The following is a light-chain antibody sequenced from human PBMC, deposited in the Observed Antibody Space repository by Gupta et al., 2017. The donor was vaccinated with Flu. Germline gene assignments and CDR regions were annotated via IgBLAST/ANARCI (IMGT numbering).Light chain of an antibody. CDR2: EVS. Sequence: QSALTQPASVSGSPGQSITISCTGTSSDVGGYNYVSWYQQHPGKAPKLMIYEVSNRPSGVSNRFSGSKSGNTASLNISGLQAEDEADYYCSSYTSSSTLVVFGGGTNLTVL. CDR3: SSYTSSSTLVV. J-gene: IGLJ2*01. V-gene: IGLV2-14*01. CDR1: SSDVGGYNY.